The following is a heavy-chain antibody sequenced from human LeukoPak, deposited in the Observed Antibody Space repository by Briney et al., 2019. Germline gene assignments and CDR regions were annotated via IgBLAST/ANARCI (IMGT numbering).Heavy chain of an antibody. D-gene: IGHD3-16*01. V-gene: IGHV4-31*03. J-gene: IGHJ4*02. Sequence: SQTLSLTYSVSGASISSGGYYWSWIRQLPGKGLEWIGYIYYSGSTYYNPSLKSRVTISVDTSKNQFSLKLSSVTAADTAVYYCARASRIIITFGGVAYFDYWGQGALVTVSS. CDR2: IYYSGST. CDR1: GASISSGGYY. CDR3: ARASRIIITFGGVAYFDY.